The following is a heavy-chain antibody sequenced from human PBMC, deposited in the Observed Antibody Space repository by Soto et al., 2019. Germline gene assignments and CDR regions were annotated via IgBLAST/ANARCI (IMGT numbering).Heavy chain of an antibody. J-gene: IGHJ4*02. V-gene: IGHV4-34*01. CDR1: GASFGVFF. CDR2: TNHSGSS. Sequence: SETLSLTCVVYGASFGVFFLIWFRQSPGKGLVCIGDTNHSGSSNYSPSLKSRVTISVDTSKNRFSLILFSVTAADTAVYYCAKNFNYWGQGTVVTVSS. CDR3: AKNFNY.